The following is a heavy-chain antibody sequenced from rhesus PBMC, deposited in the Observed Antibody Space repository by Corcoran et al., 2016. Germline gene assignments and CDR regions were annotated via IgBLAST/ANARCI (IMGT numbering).Heavy chain of an antibody. J-gene: IGHJ6*01. Sequence: EVQLVESGGGLVQPGGSLRLSCAASGFTFSSYGMSWVRQAPGKGLEWVSYISNGGGRTYYADSMKGRFTISRDNSKNTLSLQMNSLRAEDTAVYYWAKPYGLDSWGQGVVVTVSS. CDR2: ISNGGGRT. CDR1: GFTFSSYG. CDR3: AKPYGLDS. V-gene: IGHV3S5*01.